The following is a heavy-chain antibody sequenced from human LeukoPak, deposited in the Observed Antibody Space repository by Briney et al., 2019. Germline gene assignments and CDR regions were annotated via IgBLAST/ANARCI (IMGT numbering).Heavy chain of an antibody. J-gene: IGHJ4*02. D-gene: IGHD3-16*01. CDR1: GYSLTGYY. CDR3: ARKRGGEGGVYFDY. CDR2: INPNNGGT. V-gene: IGHV1-2*02. Sequence: ASVKVSCKTSGYSLTGYYMHWVRQAPGQGLEWMGWINPNNGGTDYAQKFQGRVTMTRDTSISTAYMELSRLRSDDPAGYYCARKRGGEGGVYFDYWGQGTLVTVSS.